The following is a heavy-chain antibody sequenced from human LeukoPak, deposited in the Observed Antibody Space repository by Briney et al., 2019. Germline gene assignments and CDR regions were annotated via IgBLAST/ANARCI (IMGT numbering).Heavy chain of an antibody. CDR3: AKERRFRAAAGLFPNDY. Sequence: GGSLTLSCAASGFIFSSYAMHWVRQAPGRGLEWVAVISYDGSNKYYADSVKGRFTISRDNSKNTLYLQMNSLRAEDTAVYYCAKERRFRAAAGLFPNDYWGQGTLVTVSS. CDR2: ISYDGSNK. D-gene: IGHD6-13*01. CDR1: GFIFSSYA. V-gene: IGHV3-30*04. J-gene: IGHJ4*02.